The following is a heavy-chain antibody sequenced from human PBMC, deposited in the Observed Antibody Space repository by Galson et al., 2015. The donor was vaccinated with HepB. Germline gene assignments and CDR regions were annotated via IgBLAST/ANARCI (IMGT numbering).Heavy chain of an antibody. D-gene: IGHD3-10*01. CDR2: ISGSGGST. CDR1: GFTFSYYA. J-gene: IGHJ6*02. CDR3: AKDLSDYGSGSYGRVYYYYYGMDV. V-gene: IGHV3-23*01. Sequence: SLRLSCAASGFTFSYYAMTWVRQAPGKGLEWVSAISGSGGSTYYAGSVKGRFTISRDNSKNTLYLQMNSLRAEDTALYYCAKDLSDYGSGSYGRVYYYYYGMDVWGQGTTVTVSS.